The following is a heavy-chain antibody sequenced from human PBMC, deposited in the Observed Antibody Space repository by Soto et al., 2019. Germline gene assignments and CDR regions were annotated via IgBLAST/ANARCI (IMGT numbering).Heavy chain of an antibody. CDR1: GFTFDDYA. CDR2: ISWNSGSI. D-gene: IGHD6-13*01. J-gene: IGHJ6*02. CDR3: AKGDSSSFYYGMDV. Sequence: EVQLVESGGGLVQPGRSLRLSCAASGFTFDDYAMHWVRQAPGKGLEWVSGISWNSGSIGYADSVKGRFTISRDNAKNSLYRQMNRLRAEDTALYYCAKGDSSSFYYGMDVWGQGTTVTVSS. V-gene: IGHV3-9*01.